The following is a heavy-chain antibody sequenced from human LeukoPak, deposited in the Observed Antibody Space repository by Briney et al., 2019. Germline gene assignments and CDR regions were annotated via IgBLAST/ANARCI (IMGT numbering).Heavy chain of an antibody. CDR1: GGSISSSSYY. CDR2: IYYSGST. D-gene: IGHD3-22*01. Sequence: SETLSLTCTVSGGSISSSSYYWGWIRQPPGKGLEWIGSIYYSGSTYYNPSLKSRVTISVDTSKNQFSLKLSSVTAADTAVYYCARDHDSSGYYAPWGQGTLVTVSS. V-gene: IGHV4-39*07. CDR3: ARDHDSSGYYAP. J-gene: IGHJ5*02.